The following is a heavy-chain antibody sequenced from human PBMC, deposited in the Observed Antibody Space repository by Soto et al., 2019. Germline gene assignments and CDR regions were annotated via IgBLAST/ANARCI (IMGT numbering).Heavy chain of an antibody. D-gene: IGHD3-3*01. CDR2: INPNSGGT. J-gene: IGHJ6*02. CDR3: ARVPYYDFWSGYYTANYYYYGMDV. Sequence: ASVKVSCKASGYTFTGYYMHWVRQAPGQGLEWMGWINPNSGGTNYAQKFQGRVTMTRDTSISTAYMELSRLRSDDTAVYFCARVPYYDFWSGYYTANYYYYGMDVWGQGTTVTVSS. V-gene: IGHV1-2*02. CDR1: GYTFTGYY.